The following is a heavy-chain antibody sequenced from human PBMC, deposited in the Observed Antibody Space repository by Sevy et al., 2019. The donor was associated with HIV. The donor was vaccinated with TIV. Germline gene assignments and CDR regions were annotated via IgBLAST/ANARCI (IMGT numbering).Heavy chain of an antibody. J-gene: IGHJ3*02. CDR3: AKDRGFGGAFDI. V-gene: IGHV3-9*03. D-gene: IGHD2-15*01. CDR1: GFSFSTYG. Sequence: GGSLRLSCAASGFSFSTYGLHWVRQAPGKGLEWVSGISWNSGSIGYADSVKGRFTISRDNAKNSLYLQMNSLRAEDMALYYCAKDRGFGGAFDIWGQGTMVTVSS. CDR2: ISWNSGSI.